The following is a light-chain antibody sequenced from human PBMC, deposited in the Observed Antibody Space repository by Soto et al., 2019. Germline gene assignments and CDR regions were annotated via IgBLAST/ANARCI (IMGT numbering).Light chain of an antibody. CDR1: QSVSSN. J-gene: IGKJ2*01. Sequence: EIVMTQSPATLSVSPGERATLSCRASQSVSSNLAWYQQKPGQAPRLLIYGASTRATGIPARFSGSGSGTEFTLTISSLQSEDFATYYCQHYNDWGTFAQGTKLEIK. CDR2: GAS. CDR3: QHYNDWGT. V-gene: IGKV3-15*01.